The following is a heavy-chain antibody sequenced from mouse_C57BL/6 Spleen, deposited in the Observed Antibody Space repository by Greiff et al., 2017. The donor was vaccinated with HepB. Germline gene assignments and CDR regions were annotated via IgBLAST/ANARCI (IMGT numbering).Heavy chain of an antibody. CDR1: GYTFTSYT. V-gene: IGHV1-4*01. J-gene: IGHJ1*03. CDR3: ARNDGSDWYFDV. CDR2: INPSSGYT. Sequence: QVQLQQSGAELARPGASVKMSCKASGYTFTSYTMHWVKQRPGQGLEWIGYINPSSGYTKYNQKFKDKATLTADKSSSTAYMQLSSLTSEDSAVYYCARNDGSDWYFDVWGTGTTVTVSS. D-gene: IGHD1-1*01.